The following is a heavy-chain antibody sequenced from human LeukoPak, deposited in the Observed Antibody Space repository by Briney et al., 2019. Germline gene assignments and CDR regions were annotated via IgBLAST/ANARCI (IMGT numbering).Heavy chain of an antibody. D-gene: IGHD3-9*01. V-gene: IGHV3-20*01. Sequence: GGTLRLSCAASGFTFDDYGMGWVRQAPGKGLEWVSGINWNGGSIGYADSVKGRFTISRDNAKHSLYLQMNSLRAEDRALYHCARALTGYPPPYYYYMDVWGKGTTVTVSS. J-gene: IGHJ6*03. CDR2: INWNGGSI. CDR3: ARALTGYPPPYYYYMDV. CDR1: GFTFDDYG.